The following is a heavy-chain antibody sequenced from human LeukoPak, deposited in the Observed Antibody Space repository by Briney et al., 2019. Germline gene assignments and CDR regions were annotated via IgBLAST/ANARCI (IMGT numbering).Heavy chain of an antibody. CDR1: GYTLTELS. J-gene: IGHJ4*02. CDR3: ATVTMVRGVIDY. CDR2: FDPEDGET. Sequence: SVKVSCKVSGYTLTELSMHWVRQAPGKGLEWMGGFDPEDGETIYAQKFQGRVTMTEDTSTDTAYMELSSLRSEDTAVYYCATVTMVRGVIDYWGQGTLVTVSS. V-gene: IGHV1-24*01. D-gene: IGHD3-10*01.